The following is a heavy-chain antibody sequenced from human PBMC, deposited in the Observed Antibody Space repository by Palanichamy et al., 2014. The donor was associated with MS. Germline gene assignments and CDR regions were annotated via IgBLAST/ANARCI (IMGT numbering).Heavy chain of an antibody. CDR1: GFTFSSYA. CDR3: ARDCYGDWHYYYGMDV. CDR2: ISGSGATT. D-gene: IGHD4-17*01. J-gene: IGHJ6*02. Sequence: EVQLLESGGGLVQPGGSLRLSCAASGFTFSSYAMNWVRQAPGKGLEWVSAISGSGATTYYPDSVKGRFTISRDNSKNTLYLQMNSLRAEDTAVYYCARDCYGDWHYYYGMDVWGQGTTVTVSS. V-gene: IGHV3-23*01.